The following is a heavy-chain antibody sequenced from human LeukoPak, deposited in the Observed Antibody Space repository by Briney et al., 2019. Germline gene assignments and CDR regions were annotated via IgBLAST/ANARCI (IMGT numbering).Heavy chain of an antibody. J-gene: IGHJ4*02. V-gene: IGHV3-74*01. D-gene: IGHD3-3*01. CDR1: GFTFSSYW. CDR3: AKVAEPIFTTPIDY. Sequence: GGSLRLSCAASGFTFSSYWMHWVRQAPGKGLVWVSRINTDGSSTSYADSVKGRFTISGDNAKNTLYLQMNSLRAVDTAVYYCAKVAEPIFTTPIDYWGQGALVTVSS. CDR2: INTDGSST.